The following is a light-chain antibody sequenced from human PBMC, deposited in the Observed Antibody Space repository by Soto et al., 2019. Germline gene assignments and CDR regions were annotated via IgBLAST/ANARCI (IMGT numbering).Light chain of an antibody. V-gene: IGLV6-57*03. CDR2: EDN. CDR3: QSYDSSTWV. CDR1: SSSIASNY. J-gene: IGLJ3*02. Sequence: NFMLAQPDSVSGSPGKTVMISCTRSSSSIASNYVQWYQQRPGSAPTTVIYEDNQRPSGVPDRFSGSIDSPSNSASLTISGLKTEDEADYYCQSYDSSTWVFGGGTQLTVL.